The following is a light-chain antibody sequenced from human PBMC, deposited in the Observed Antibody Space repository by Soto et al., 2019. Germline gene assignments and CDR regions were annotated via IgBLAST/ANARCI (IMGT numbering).Light chain of an antibody. V-gene: IGKV3-15*01. CDR3: QQYNNWYT. CDR1: QSVSNK. J-gene: IGKJ2*01. CDR2: DAS. Sequence: EIVMTQSPATLSVSPGERATLSCRASQSVSNKLAWFQQKPGQAPRLLIYDASTRATDIPARFSGSGSGTEFTLTISSLLSEDFAVYYCQQYNNWYTFGQGTKLEI.